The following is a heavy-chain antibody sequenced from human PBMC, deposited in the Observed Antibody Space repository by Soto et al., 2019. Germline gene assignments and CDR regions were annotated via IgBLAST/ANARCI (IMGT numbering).Heavy chain of an antibody. V-gene: IGHV3-23*01. CDR2: ISDGGDLT. CDR3: SRRVIGSPRALHI. D-gene: IGHD2-21*01. CDR1: GFAFSSHP. J-gene: IGHJ3*01. Sequence: HPWGSLRLSCAASGFAFSSHPMSWFRQAPEKGLEWVSGISDGGDLTYNADSVKGRFTISRDNSKDTLYLQMNSLRAEDTAVHYCSRRVIGSPRALHIRGQGTMVTVSS.